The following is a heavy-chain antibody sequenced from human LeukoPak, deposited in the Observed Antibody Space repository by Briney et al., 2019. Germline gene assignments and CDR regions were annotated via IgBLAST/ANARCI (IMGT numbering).Heavy chain of an antibody. CDR2: IIPISGTA. V-gene: IGHV1-69*05. D-gene: IGHD2-2*01. CDR3: AGAIYCCSTSCYPGDY. CDR1: GGTFSSYA. J-gene: IGHJ4*02. Sequence: SVKVSCKASGGTFSSYAISWVRQATGQGLEWMGGIIPISGTANYAQKFQGRVTITTDESTSTAYMELSSLRSEDTAVYYCAGAIYCCSTSCYPGDYWGQGTLVTVSS.